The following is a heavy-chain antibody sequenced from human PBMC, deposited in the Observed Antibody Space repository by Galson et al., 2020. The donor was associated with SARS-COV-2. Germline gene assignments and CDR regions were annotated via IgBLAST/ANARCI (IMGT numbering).Heavy chain of an antibody. CDR3: TRDVKWGWYVDS. CDR2: IRSHFYGGAP. D-gene: IGHD2-15*01. V-gene: IGHV3-49*03. CDR1: GFIFGDDA. Sequence: GESLKISCTGSGFIFGDDAMSWFRQAPGKGLEWVAFIRSHFYGGAPEYAASVEGRFTISRDDSKRVVYLQLESLKMDDTAVYYCTRDVKWGWYVDSWGPGTLVTGSS. J-gene: IGHJ4*02.